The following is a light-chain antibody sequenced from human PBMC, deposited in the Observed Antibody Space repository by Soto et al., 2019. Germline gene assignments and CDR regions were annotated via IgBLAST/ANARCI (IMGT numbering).Light chain of an antibody. Sequence: SSKLTQPPSVSVAPGKTARITCGGNNIGSKSVHWYQQKPGQAPVLVIYYDSDRPSGIPERFSGSNSGNTATLTISRVEAGDEADYYCQVWDSSSDHPGVVFGGGTKLTVL. CDR3: QVWDSSSDHPGVV. CDR2: YDS. J-gene: IGLJ2*01. CDR1: NIGSKS. V-gene: IGLV3-21*04.